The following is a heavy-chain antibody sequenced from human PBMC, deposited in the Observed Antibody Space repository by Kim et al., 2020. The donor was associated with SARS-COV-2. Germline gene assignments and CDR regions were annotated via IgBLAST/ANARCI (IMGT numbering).Heavy chain of an antibody. D-gene: IGHD6-13*01. Sequence: SETLSLTCAVSGGSISSSYWWSWVRQPPGKGLEWIGEIYHSGRTNYNPSLKSRVTISVDKSKNQFSLNLSSVTAADTAVYYCARYNSRAFGDYWGQGTLVTVSS. J-gene: IGHJ4*02. CDR1: GGSISSSYW. V-gene: IGHV4-4*02. CDR3: ARYNSRAFGDY. CDR2: IYHSGRT.